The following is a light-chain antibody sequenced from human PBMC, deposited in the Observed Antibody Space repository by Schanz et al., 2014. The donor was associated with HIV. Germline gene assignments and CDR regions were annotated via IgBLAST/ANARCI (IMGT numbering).Light chain of an antibody. CDR1: SSDVGGYYY. Sequence: QSALTQPPSASGSPGQSVNISCTGTSSDVGGYYYVSWYQQHPGKAPQLMIYDGSRRPSGVSNRFSGSKSGNAASLTISSLQTDDEGDYYCSSYTTNRTVTFGGGTKLTVL. CDR3: SSYTTNRTVT. CDR2: DGS. V-gene: IGLV2-14*01. J-gene: IGLJ2*01.